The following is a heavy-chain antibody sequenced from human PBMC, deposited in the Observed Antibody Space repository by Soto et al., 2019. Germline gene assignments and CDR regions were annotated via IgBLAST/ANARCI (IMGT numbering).Heavy chain of an antibody. CDR2: IYYSGST. V-gene: IGHV4-30-4*01. Sequence: SETLSLTCTVSGGSISSGDYYWSWIRQPPGKGLEWIGYIYYSGSTYYNPSLKSRVTISVDTSRNQFSLKLSSVTAADTAVYYCARGRAAMVKGWFDPWGQGTLVTVSS. D-gene: IGHD5-18*01. CDR3: ARGRAAMVKGWFDP. J-gene: IGHJ5*02. CDR1: GGSISSGDYY.